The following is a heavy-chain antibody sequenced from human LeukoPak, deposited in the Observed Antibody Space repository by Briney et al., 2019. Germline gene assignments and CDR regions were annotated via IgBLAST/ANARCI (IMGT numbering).Heavy chain of an antibody. CDR1: GYTFTSYY. J-gene: IGHJ5*02. CDR3: ARDGCSSTSCLSDSNWFDP. V-gene: IGHV1-46*01. D-gene: IGHD2-2*01. CDR2: INPSGGST. Sequence: ASVKVSCKASGYTFTSYYMHWVRQAPGQGLEWMGIINPSGGSTSYAQKFQGRVTMTRDTSISTAYMELSRLRSDDTAVYYCARDGCSSTSCLSDSNWFDPWGQGTLVTVSS.